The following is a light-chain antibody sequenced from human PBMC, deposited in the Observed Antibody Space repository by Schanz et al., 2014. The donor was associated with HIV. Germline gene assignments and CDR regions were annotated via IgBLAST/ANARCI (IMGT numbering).Light chain of an antibody. CDR2: LNSDGSH. V-gene: IGLV4-69*01. J-gene: IGLJ2*01. CDR1: SGHSTYA. Sequence: PVLTQSPSASASLGASVKLTCTLSSGHSTYAIAWHQQQPEKGPRFLMNLNSDGSHNKGDGIPDRFSGTSSGAERYLTISSLQSEDEADYYCQTWGTGIVVFGGGTKLTVL. CDR3: QTWGTGIVV.